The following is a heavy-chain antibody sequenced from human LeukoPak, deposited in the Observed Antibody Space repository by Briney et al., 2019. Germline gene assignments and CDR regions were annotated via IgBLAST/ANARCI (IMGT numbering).Heavy chain of an antibody. CDR1: GFTFSHYW. D-gene: IGHD3-22*01. CDR3: VPTDSSGLD. J-gene: IGHJ4*02. Sequence: PGGSLGLSCEASGFTFSHYWMHWVRQAPGKGLVWVSRTNTDGSSTSYVDSVKGRFTISRDNAKNTMYLQMNSLRAEDTAMYYCVPTDSSGLDWGQGTLVTVSS. CDR2: TNTDGSST. V-gene: IGHV3-74*01.